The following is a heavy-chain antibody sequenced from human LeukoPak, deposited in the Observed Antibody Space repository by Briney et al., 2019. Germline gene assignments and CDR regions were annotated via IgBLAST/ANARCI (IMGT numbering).Heavy chain of an antibody. D-gene: IGHD2-21*01. CDR1: VGSISSYY. Sequence: SETLSLTCTVSVGSISSYYWRCIRHPPGKGLEWIGYIYYSGSTNYNPSLKSRVTISVDTSKNQFSLKLSSVTAADTAVYYCARQHSRWYGYFDLWGRGTLVTVSS. J-gene: IGHJ2*01. CDR2: IYYSGST. V-gene: IGHV4-59*01. CDR3: ARQHSRWYGYFDL.